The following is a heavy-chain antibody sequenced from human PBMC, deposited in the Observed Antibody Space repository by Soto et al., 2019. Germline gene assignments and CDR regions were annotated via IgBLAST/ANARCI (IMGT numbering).Heavy chain of an antibody. Sequence: GVSPRNSTKVAHGRFADHCVRRVRNMTGNGLIWMGRIDPSDSYTNYSPSFQGHVTSSADKSISTAYLQWSSLKASDTAMYYCARDRITIFGVVTNKYYYYGMDVWGQGITV. CDR1: HGRFADHC. CDR3: ARDRITIFGVVTNKYYYYGMDV. J-gene: IGHJ6*02. CDR2: IDPSDSYT. D-gene: IGHD3-3*01. V-gene: IGHV5-10-1*01.